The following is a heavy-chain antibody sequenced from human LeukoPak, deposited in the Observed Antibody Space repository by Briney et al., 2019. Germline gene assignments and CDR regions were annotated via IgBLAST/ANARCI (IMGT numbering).Heavy chain of an antibody. V-gene: IGHV3-66*01. CDR2: IYSCGST. Sequence: GGSLRLSCAASGFTVSSNYMSWVRQAPGKGLEWVSVIYSCGSTYYADSVKGRFTISRDNSKNTLYLQMNSLRAEDTAVYYCARDRSGLLLGWGQGTLVTVSS. CDR1: GFTVSSNY. J-gene: IGHJ4*02. D-gene: IGHD2-2*01. CDR3: ARDRSGLLLG.